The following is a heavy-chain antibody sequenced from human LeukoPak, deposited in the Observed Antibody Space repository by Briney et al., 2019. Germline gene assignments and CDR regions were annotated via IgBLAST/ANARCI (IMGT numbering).Heavy chain of an antibody. Sequence: ASVKVSCKASGYPFTGYYLHWVRQAPGRGLEWMAWINPNSGDTKYAQKFQGRVTMTRDTSIRTAYMELSSLRSDDTAVYYCARDGGYYYDSSGYYYWGQGTLVTVSS. CDR2: INPNSGDT. CDR1: GYPFTGYY. D-gene: IGHD3-22*01. J-gene: IGHJ4*02. V-gene: IGHV1-2*02. CDR3: ARDGGYYYDSSGYYY.